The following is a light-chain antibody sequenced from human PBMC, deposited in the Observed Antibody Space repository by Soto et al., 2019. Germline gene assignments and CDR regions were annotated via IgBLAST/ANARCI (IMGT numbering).Light chain of an antibody. V-gene: IGKV1-39*01. J-gene: IGKJ1*01. CDR3: QQSYSTPLT. CDR1: QSISSY. Sequence: DIQMTQSPSSLSASVGDRVTITCRASQSISSYLNWYQQKPGKAPKLLIYAASSLQSGVPSKFSDSGSGTDFTLTISSLQPEDCATYYCQQSYSTPLTFGQGTKVDIK. CDR2: AAS.